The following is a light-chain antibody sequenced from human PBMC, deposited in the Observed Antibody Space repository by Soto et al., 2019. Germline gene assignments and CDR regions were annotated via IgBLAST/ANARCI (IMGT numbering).Light chain of an antibody. CDR1: QSVTNNY. J-gene: IGKJ3*01. CDR2: GAS. Sequence: EIVLTQSPGTLSLSPGERATLSCRASQSVTNNYLAWYLQKPGQAPRLLIYGASSRATGIPHRFSGSGSGTDFTLTISRLEPEDFAVYYCQQYGSSPEITFGPGTKVDIK. V-gene: IGKV3-20*01. CDR3: QQYGSSPEIT.